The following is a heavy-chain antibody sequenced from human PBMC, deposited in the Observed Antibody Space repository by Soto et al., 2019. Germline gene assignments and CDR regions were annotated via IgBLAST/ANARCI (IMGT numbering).Heavy chain of an antibody. Sequence: ASVKVSCKASGYTFTGYYMHWVRQAPGQGLEWMGWINPHSGGTNYAQKFQGSVTMTRDTSISTAYMELSRLRSDDTAVYYCASVSLLRDYYYYYGMDVWGQVTTVTVAS. CDR3: ASVSLLRDYYYYYGMDV. CDR1: GYTFTGYY. CDR2: INPHSGGT. V-gene: IGHV1-2*02. J-gene: IGHJ6*01. D-gene: IGHD3-3*01.